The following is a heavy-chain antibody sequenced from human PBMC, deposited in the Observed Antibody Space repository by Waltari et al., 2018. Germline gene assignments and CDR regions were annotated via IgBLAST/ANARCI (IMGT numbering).Heavy chain of an antibody. V-gene: IGHV3-21*01. CDR2: ISSSSSYI. CDR3: ARDPGQAWFDY. J-gene: IGHJ4*02. D-gene: IGHD1-1*01. Sequence: EVQLVESGGGLVKPGGSLRLSCAASGFTFSSYSMNWVRQAPGKGLEWVSAISSSSSYIYYADSVKGRFTISRDNAKNSLYLQMNSLRAEDTAVYYCARDPGQAWFDYWGQGTLVTVSS. CDR1: GFTFSSYS.